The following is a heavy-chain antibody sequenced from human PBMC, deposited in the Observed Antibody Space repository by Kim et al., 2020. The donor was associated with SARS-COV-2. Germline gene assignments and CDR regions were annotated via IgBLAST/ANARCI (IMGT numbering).Heavy chain of an antibody. V-gene: IGHV1-69*04. D-gene: IGHD1-26*01. CDR1: GGTFSSYA. CDR3: ARVGSRERGGY. CDR2: IIPILGIA. J-gene: IGHJ4*02. Sequence: SVKVSCKASGGTFSSYAISWVRQAPGQGLEWMGRIIPILGIANYAQKFQGRVTITADKSTSTAYMELSSLRSEDTAVYYCARVGSRERGGYWGQGTLVTVSS.